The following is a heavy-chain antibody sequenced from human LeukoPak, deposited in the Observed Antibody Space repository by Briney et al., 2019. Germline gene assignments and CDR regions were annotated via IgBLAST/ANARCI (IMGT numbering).Heavy chain of an antibody. Sequence: SETLSLTCTVSGGSISSGGYYWSWIRQHPGKGLEWIGYIYYSGSTYYNPSLKSRVTISVDTSKNQFSLKLSSVTAADTAVYYCARGPPYGSGSYVAYCFDIWGQGTMVTVSS. J-gene: IGHJ3*02. V-gene: IGHV4-31*03. D-gene: IGHD3-10*01. CDR3: ARGPPYGSGSYVAYCFDI. CDR2: IYYSGST. CDR1: GGSISSGGYY.